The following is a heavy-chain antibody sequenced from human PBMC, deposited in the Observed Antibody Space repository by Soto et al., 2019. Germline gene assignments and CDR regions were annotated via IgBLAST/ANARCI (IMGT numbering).Heavy chain of an antibody. CDR1: GDSISSSY. CDR3: ARAQPFEFHNWFDP. J-gene: IGHJ5*02. V-gene: IGHV4-59*01. CDR2: IHYSGSA. Sequence: PSETLSLTCTVTGDSISSSYWSWIRQPPGKGLEWIGHIHYSGSANYNPSLKGRVTISIDTSAIQFSLKLTSVSAADTAVYFCARAQPFEFHNWFDPWGQGTLVTVSS. D-gene: IGHD1-1*01.